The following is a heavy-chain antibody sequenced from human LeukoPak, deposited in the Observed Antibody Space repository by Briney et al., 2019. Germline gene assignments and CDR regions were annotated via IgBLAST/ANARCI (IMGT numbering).Heavy chain of an antibody. J-gene: IGHJ4*02. CDR2: IYQTGKT. CDR1: IDSIKNYY. Sequence: SETLSLTCTVSIDSIKNYYWNCMRHPPGGGRECIGYIYQTGKTNHNPSRKSRLSISIVPSKNQFSRNLNSVTAADTADYYCARGNYGSGSYYVVDFDYWGRGTLVTVSS. V-gene: IGHV4-59*12. D-gene: IGHD3-10*01. CDR3: ARGNYGSGSYYVVDFDY.